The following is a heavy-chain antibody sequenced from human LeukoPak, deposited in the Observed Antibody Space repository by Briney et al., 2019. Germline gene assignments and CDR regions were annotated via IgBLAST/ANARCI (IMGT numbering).Heavy chain of an antibody. J-gene: IGHJ6*02. D-gene: IGHD3-10*01. CDR2: ISGSGDRT. Sequence: GGSLRLSCAASGFTFNNYAMSWFRQTPGKGLEWVSAISGSGDRTYYAESVKGRFSISRDNSKNTLYLQMHSLRAEDAAVYYCGKRELWHGSGEDAWGQGTTVTVSS. V-gene: IGHV3-23*01. CDR3: GKRELWHGSGEDA. CDR1: GFTFNNYA.